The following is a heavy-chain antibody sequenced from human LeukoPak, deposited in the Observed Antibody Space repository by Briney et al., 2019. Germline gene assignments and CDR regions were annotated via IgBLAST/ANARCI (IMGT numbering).Heavy chain of an antibody. J-gene: IGHJ4*02. D-gene: IGHD4/OR15-4a*01. V-gene: IGHV4-34*01. CDR1: GGSFSGYY. CDR2: VNHSGST. CDR3: ARGCPNALDYYYLDY. Sequence: SETLSLTCAVYGGSFSGYYWSWIRQPPGKGLEWIGEVNHSGSTSYSPSLKSRVTVSVDTSKNQISLKLSSVTAADTAMYYCARGCPNALDYYYLDYWGQGNLVTVSS.